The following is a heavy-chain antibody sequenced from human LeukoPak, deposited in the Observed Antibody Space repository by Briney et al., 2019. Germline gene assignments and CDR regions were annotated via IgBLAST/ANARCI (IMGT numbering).Heavy chain of an antibody. V-gene: IGHV3-64*01. D-gene: IGHD2-2*01. CDR3: ARDSRDGVYYYGMDV. Sequence: PGGSLRLSCVVSGFTFSSYAMHWVRQAPGKGLEYVSGISSNGDSTYYANSVKGRFTISRDNSKKTLYLQMGSLRAEDMAVYYCARDSRDGVYYYGMDVWGQGTTVTVSS. CDR2: ISSNGDST. CDR1: GFTFSSYA. J-gene: IGHJ6*02.